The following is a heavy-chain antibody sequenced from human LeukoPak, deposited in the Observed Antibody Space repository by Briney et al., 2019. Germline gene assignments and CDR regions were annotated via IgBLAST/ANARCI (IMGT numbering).Heavy chain of an antibody. CDR1: GFTFSSYW. CDR3: AKDLSPVVVVGWFDP. D-gene: IGHD2-15*01. CDR2: IKQDGSEK. J-gene: IGHJ5*02. Sequence: GGSLRLSCAASGFTFSSYWMSWVRQAPGKGLEWVANIKQDGSEKYYVDSVKGRFTISRDNAKNSLYLQMNSLRAEDTAVYYCAKDLSPVVVVGWFDPWGQGTLVTVSS. V-gene: IGHV3-7*03.